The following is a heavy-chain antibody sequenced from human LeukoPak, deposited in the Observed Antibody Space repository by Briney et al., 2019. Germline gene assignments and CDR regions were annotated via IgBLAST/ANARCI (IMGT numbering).Heavy chain of an antibody. CDR3: ARGVFGEASYYMDV. Sequence: SETLSLTCAVYGGSFSGYYWSWIRQPPGKGLEWIGEISHSGSTNYNPSLKSRVTISVDTSKNQFSLKLSSVTAADTAVYYCARGVFGEASYYMDVWGKGTTVTVSS. CDR2: ISHSGST. CDR1: GGSFSGYY. J-gene: IGHJ6*03. V-gene: IGHV4-34*01. D-gene: IGHD3-10*01.